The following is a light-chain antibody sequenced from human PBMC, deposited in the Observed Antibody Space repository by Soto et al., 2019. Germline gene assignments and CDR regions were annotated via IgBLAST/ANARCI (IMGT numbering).Light chain of an antibody. CDR3: SSYTSSSTRV. V-gene: IGLV2-14*01. Sequence: ALTQPASVSGSPGQSITISCTGTSSDVGGYNYVSWYQQHPGKAPKLMIYDVSNRPSGVSNRFSGSKSGNTASLTISGLQAEDEADYYCSSYTSSSTRVFGGGTKLTVL. CDR1: SSDVGGYNY. J-gene: IGLJ2*01. CDR2: DVS.